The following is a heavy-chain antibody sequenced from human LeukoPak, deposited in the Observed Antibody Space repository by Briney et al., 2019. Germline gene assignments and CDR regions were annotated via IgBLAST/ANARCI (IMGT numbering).Heavy chain of an antibody. V-gene: IGHV1-2*02. CDR1: GYTFTGYY. J-gene: IGHJ4*02. D-gene: IGHD3-3*01. Sequence: GASVKVSCKASGYTFTGYYMHWVRQAPGQGLEWMGWINPKSGGTNYAQKFQSRVTMTRDTSISTAYMEVSRMTSDDTAVYYCATSGGTSGPELDYWGQGTLVTVSS. CDR2: INPKSGGT. CDR3: ATSGGTSGPELDY.